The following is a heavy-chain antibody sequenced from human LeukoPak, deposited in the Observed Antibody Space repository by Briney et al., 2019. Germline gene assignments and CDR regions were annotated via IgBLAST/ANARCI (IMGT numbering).Heavy chain of an antibody. D-gene: IGHD2-21*01. CDR2: IYYSGST. CDR1: GGSISSSSYY. V-gene: IGHV4-39*07. Sequence: PSETLSLTCTVSGGSISSSSYYWGWIRQPPGKGLEWIGSIYYSGSTYYNPSLKSRVTISVDTSKNQFSLKLSSVTAADTAVYYCARVPGAAYCGGDCFTYFDYWGQGTLVTVSS. J-gene: IGHJ4*02. CDR3: ARVPGAAYCGGDCFTYFDY.